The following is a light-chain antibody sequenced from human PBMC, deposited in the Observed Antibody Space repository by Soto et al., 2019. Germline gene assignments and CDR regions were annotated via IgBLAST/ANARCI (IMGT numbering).Light chain of an antibody. Sequence: PGERATLSCRTSQSVSSFLAWYQQKPGQAPRLLIYDASNRATGIPARFSGSGSGTDFTLTISSLEPEDFAVYYCQQRSNWPPWTFGQGTKVEIK. CDR1: QSVSSF. V-gene: IGKV3-11*01. CDR2: DAS. CDR3: QQRSNWPPWT. J-gene: IGKJ1*01.